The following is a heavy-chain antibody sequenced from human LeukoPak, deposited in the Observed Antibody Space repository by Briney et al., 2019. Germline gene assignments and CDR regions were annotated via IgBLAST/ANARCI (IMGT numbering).Heavy chain of an antibody. D-gene: IGHD6-13*01. CDR3: VKRGSSWSFDY. CDR1: GFTFSSYA. CDR2: ISSNGGST. Sequence: GGSLRLSCSASGFTFSSYAMHWVRQAPGKGLEYVSAISSNGGSTYYADSVKARFTISRDNSKNTLFLQMSSLRAEDTAVYYCVKRGSSWSFDYWGQGTLVTVSS. J-gene: IGHJ4*02. V-gene: IGHV3-64D*06.